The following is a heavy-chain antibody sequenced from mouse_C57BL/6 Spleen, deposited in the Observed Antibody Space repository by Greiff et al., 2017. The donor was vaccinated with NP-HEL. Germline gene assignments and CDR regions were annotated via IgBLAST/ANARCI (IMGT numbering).Heavy chain of an antibody. CDR3: ARSGFDWYFDV. Sequence: VKLQESGPELVKPGASVKLSCKASGYTFTSYDINWVKQRPGQGLEWIGWIYPRDGSTKYNEKFKGKATLTVDTSSSTAYMELHSLTSEDSAVYFCARSGFDWYFDVWGTGTTVTVSS. J-gene: IGHJ1*03. CDR1: GYTFTSYD. CDR2: IYPRDGST. V-gene: IGHV1-85*01. D-gene: IGHD3-1*01.